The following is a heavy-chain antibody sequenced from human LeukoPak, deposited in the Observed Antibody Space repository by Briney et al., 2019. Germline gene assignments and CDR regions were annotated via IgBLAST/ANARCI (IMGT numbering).Heavy chain of an antibody. Sequence: GGSLRLSCAASGFTFSSYSMNWVRQAPGQGMEWVSSISSSSSYIYYADSVKGRFTISGDNAKNSLYLQMNSLRAEDTAVYYCASYYGSGSYPPFDPWGQGTLVTVSS. CDR1: GFTFSSYS. V-gene: IGHV3-21*01. D-gene: IGHD3-10*01. J-gene: IGHJ5*02. CDR2: ISSSSSYI. CDR3: ASYYGSGSYPPFDP.